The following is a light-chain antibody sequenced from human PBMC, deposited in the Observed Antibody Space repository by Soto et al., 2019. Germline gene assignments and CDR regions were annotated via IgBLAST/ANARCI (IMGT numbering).Light chain of an antibody. CDR2: EVS. CDR1: SSDVGDYPY. CDR3: SSYSATNPLV. J-gene: IGLJ1*01. V-gene: IGLV2-14*01. Sequence: QSALTQPASVSGSPGQSITISCTGTSSDVGDYPYVSWYQQHPAKVPKLIIYEVSHRPSGITSRFSGSKSQNTASLTISGLQAEDEADYYCSSYSATNPLVFGSGTKVTV.